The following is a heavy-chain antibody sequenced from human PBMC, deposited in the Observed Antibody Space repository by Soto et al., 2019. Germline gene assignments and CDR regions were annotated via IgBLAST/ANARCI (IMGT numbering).Heavy chain of an antibody. CDR2: INHSGST. Sequence: QVQLQQWGAGLLKPSETLSLTCAVYGGSFSGYYWSWIRQPPGKGLEWIGEINHSGSTNYNPFLKSRVTISVDTSKNQFSLKLSSVTAADTAVYYCARGGGYGGNSWWFDPWGQGTLVTVSS. J-gene: IGHJ5*02. CDR1: GGSFSGYY. CDR3: ARGGGYGGNSWWFDP. V-gene: IGHV4-34*01. D-gene: IGHD2-21*02.